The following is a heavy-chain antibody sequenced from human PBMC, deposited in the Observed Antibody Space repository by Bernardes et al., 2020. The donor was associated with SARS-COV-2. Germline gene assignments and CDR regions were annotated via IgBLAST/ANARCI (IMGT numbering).Heavy chain of an antibody. J-gene: IGHJ6*02. D-gene: IGHD5-18*01. V-gene: IGHV3-74*01. CDR2: INTDGRA. CDR1: GFTFSNYW. CDR3: ATGGTGNSAPGMDV. Sequence: GSLRLSCAASGFTFSNYWMHWGRQAPGEGLVWVSRINTDGRADYADSVRGRFTISRDNAKNTLYLQMNSLRVEDTAVYYCATGGTGNSAPGMDVWGLGTTVTGSS.